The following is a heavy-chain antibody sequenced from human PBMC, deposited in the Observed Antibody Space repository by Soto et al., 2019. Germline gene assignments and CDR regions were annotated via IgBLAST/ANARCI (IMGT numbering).Heavy chain of an antibody. V-gene: IGHV1-2*04. Sequence: ASVKVSCKASGYSFSFYGINWVRQAPGQGLEWMGWINPNSGGTNYAQKFQGWVTMTRDTSISTAYMEVSRLRSDDTAVYYCATGLEWAFDIWGQGTMVTVSS. CDR2: INPNSGGT. J-gene: IGHJ3*02. CDR3: ATGLEWAFDI. CDR1: GYSFSFYG. D-gene: IGHD3-3*01.